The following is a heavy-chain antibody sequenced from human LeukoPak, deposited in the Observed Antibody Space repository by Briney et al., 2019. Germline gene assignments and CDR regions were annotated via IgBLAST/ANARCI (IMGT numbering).Heavy chain of an antibody. Sequence: GGSLRLSCAASGFTFSSYEMNWVRQAPGKGLEWVSYISSGGTTLYYADSVKGRFTISRDNVKNSLYLQMNSLSAEDTGVYYCARVKGSGWYEVDYWGQGTLVTV. CDR3: ARVKGSGWYEVDY. CDR1: GFTFSSYE. J-gene: IGHJ4*02. CDR2: ISSGGTTL. D-gene: IGHD6-19*01. V-gene: IGHV3-48*03.